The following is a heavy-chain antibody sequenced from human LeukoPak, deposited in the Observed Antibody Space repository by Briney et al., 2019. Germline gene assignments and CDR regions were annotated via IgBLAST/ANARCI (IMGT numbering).Heavy chain of an antibody. CDR2: ISGGGGST. D-gene: IGHD2-2*01. Sequence: GGSLRLSCAASGXTFSSYVMNWVRQAPGKGQEWVSVISGGGGSTYYADSVKGRFTISRDNSKNTLFLQMNSLRAEDTAVYYCAKGGYCSSTSCYVGWFDPWGQGTLVTVSS. CDR3: AKGGYCSSTSCYVGWFDP. V-gene: IGHV3-23*01. CDR1: GXTFSSYV. J-gene: IGHJ5*02.